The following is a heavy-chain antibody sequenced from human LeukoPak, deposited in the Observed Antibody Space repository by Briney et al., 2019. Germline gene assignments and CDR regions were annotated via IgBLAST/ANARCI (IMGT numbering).Heavy chain of an antibody. V-gene: IGHV3-23*01. Sequence: PGGSLRLSCAASGFTFGNYAMSWVRQAPGKGLEWVSSLAGTGENTYYADSVKGRFTVSRDNSKNTLYLQMNSLRAEDTALYYCAKGSYDFDYWGQGTLVTVSS. CDR3: AKGSYDFDY. CDR2: LAGTGENT. CDR1: GFTFGNYA. D-gene: IGHD4-17*01. J-gene: IGHJ4*02.